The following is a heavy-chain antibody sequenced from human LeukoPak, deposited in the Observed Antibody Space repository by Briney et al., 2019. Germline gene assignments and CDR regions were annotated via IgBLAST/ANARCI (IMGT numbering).Heavy chain of an antibody. Sequence: GGSLRLSCAASGFTFSSYWMSWVRQAPGKGLEWVANIKQDGSEKYYVDSVKGRFTVSRDNAKNSLYLQMNSLRAEDTAVYYRARVPVRSAFDIWGQGIMVTVSS. CDR2: IKQDGSEK. CDR3: ARVPVRSAFDI. V-gene: IGHV3-7*01. D-gene: IGHD1-26*01. J-gene: IGHJ3*02. CDR1: GFTFSSYW.